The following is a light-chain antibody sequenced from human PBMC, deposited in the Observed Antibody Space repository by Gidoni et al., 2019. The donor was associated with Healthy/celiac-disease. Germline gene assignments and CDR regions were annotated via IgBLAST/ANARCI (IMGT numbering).Light chain of an antibody. CDR3: QQYYSTPLT. Sequence: DIVMTQSPDSLAVSLGERATINCKSSQSVLYSSNNKNYLAWYQQKPGQPPKLLIYWASTRESGVPDRVSGSGSGTDFTLTISSLQAEDVSVYYCQQYYSTPLTFXXXTKLEIK. CDR1: QSVLYSSNNKNY. CDR2: WAS. J-gene: IGKJ2*01. V-gene: IGKV4-1*01.